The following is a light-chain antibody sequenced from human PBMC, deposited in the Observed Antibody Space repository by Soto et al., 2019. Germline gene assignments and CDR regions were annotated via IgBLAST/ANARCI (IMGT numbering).Light chain of an antibody. J-gene: IGKJ4*01. CDR2: AAS. V-gene: IGKV1D-16*02. CDR3: QQYNSYSPLT. CDR1: RGISSW. Sequence: DFQMTQAPSSVPASVGDRVTITSGAGRGISSWLAWYQQKPEKAPKSLIYAASSLRSGAPSRFSGSGSGTEFTLTISFLQPDDFATYYCQQYNSYSPLTFGGGTKVDIK.